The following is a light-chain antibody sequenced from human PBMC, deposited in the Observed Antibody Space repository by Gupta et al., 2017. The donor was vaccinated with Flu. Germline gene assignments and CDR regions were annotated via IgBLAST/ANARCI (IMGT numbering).Light chain of an antibody. CDR3: VPDMSSDIQV. CDR2: NNS. Sequence: TVVTQESSFSVSPGGTVTLTCGLSSGSVSSGFYPSWYQQTPGQAQRLLIYNNSQRSAGVPGRFSASFGGTTAALTITGAKEDEASDYYSVPDMSSDIQVFGGGTKLTVL. V-gene: IGLV8-61*01. CDR1: SGSVSSGFY. J-gene: IGLJ2*01.